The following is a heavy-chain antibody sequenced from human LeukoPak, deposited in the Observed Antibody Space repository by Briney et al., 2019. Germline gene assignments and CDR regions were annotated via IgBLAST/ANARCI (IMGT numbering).Heavy chain of an antibody. J-gene: IGHJ3*02. CDR2: IKQDGSEK. Sequence: PGGPLRLSCAASGFTFSSYWMSWVRQAPGKGLEWVANIKQDGSEKYYVDSVKGRFTISRDNAKNSLYLQMNSLRAEDTAVYYCARTPVESRGYFDWLEDRDAFDIWGQGTMVTVSS. D-gene: IGHD3-9*01. V-gene: IGHV3-7*01. CDR3: ARTPVESRGYFDWLEDRDAFDI. CDR1: GFTFSSYW.